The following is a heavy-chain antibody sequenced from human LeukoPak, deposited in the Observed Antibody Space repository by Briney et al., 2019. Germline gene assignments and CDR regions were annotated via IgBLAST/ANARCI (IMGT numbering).Heavy chain of an antibody. Sequence: ASVKVSCKASGYTFTSYGISWVRQAPGQGLEWMGWISAYNGNTNYAQKLQGRVTMTTDTSTSTAYMELRSLRSDDTAVYYCARDPSFYCSGGSCPFDYWGQGTLVTVSS. CDR2: ISAYNGNT. CDR1: GYTFTSYG. CDR3: ARDPSFYCSGGSCPFDY. D-gene: IGHD2-15*01. V-gene: IGHV1-18*01. J-gene: IGHJ4*02.